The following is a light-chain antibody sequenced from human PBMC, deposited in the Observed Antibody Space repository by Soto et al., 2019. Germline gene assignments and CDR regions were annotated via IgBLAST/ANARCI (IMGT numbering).Light chain of an antibody. CDR3: QQYNSYPIT. CDR1: QSISSW. J-gene: IGKJ5*01. CDR2: DAS. Sequence: IQMTQCRSTLSASVVDSVTITCLASQSISSWLAWYQQKPGKAPKLLIYDASSLESGVPSRFSGSGSGTEFTLTISSLQPDDFATYYCQQYNSYPITFGQGTRLEI. V-gene: IGKV1-5*01.